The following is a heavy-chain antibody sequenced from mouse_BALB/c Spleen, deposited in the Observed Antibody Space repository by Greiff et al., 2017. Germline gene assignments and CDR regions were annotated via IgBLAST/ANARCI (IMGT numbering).Heavy chain of an antibody. CDR1: GFNIKDYY. CDR3: NAPRDSSGSFFAY. J-gene: IGHJ3*01. V-gene: IGHV14-4*02. CDR2: IDPENGDT. D-gene: IGHD3-2*01. Sequence: EVQLVESGAELVRSGASVKLSCTASGFNIKDYYMHWVKQRPEQGLEWIGWIDPENGDTEYAPKFQGKATMTADTSSNTAYLQLSSLTSEDTAVYYCNAPRDSSGSFFAYWGQGTLVTVSA.